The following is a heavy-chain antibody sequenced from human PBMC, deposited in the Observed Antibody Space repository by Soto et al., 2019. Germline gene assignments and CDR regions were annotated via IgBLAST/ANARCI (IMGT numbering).Heavy chain of an antibody. CDR2: INPYVGDT. D-gene: IGHD5-18*01. V-gene: IGHV1-2*02. Sequence: ASVKVSCKASGYTFTAYYLHWFRQAPGQGPEWMGWINPYVGDTKYSQKFQGRVTMTRDTSIDTAYMELSRLKSDDTAVYYCSRGPSHGAFDCWGQGTSVTVSS. CDR1: GYTFTAYY. J-gene: IGHJ4*02. CDR3: SRGPSHGAFDC.